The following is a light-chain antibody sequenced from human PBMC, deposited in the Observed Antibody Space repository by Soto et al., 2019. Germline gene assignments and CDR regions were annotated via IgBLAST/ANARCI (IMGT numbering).Light chain of an antibody. CDR1: QSVGRNY. Sequence: IVLTQFPGTLSLSPGERATLSCRASQSVGRNYVAWYQQKPGQAPRVIIYAASNRASGIPDRFSGSGSGSDFTLTISRLAPEDFAVYYCQQYGTSPWAFGQGTKVEIK. J-gene: IGKJ1*01. CDR3: QQYGTSPWA. CDR2: AAS. V-gene: IGKV3-20*01.